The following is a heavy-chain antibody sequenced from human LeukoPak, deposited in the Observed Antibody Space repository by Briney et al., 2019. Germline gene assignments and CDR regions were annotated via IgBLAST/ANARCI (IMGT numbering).Heavy chain of an antibody. CDR2: ISSSGSTI. Sequence: GGSLRLSCAASGFTFSDYYMSWIRQAPGKGLEWVSYISSSGSTIYYADSVKGRFTISRDNAKNSLYLQMNILGAEDTAVYYCARDVGYCSSSSCYGSAFDYWGQGTLVTVSS. J-gene: IGHJ4*02. CDR1: GFTFSDYY. V-gene: IGHV3-11*04. CDR3: ARDVGYCSSSSCYGSAFDY. D-gene: IGHD2-2*01.